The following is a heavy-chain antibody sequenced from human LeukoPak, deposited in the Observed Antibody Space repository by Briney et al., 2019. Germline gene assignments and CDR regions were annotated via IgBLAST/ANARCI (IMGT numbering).Heavy chain of an antibody. CDR3: ARASSTQIQLWYFDY. Sequence: ASVKVSCKASGYTFTGYYMHWVRQAPGQGLEWLGWISGYSDSSHYGQSVQGRVTMITDAATSTAYLELRSLRSDDTAVYYCARASSTQIQLWYFDYWGQGTLVTVSS. J-gene: IGHJ4*02. CDR2: ISGYSDSS. V-gene: IGHV1-18*04. D-gene: IGHD5-18*01. CDR1: GYTFTGYY.